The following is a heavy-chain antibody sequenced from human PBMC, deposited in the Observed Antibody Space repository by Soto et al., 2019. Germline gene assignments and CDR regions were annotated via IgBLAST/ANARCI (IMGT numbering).Heavy chain of an antibody. J-gene: IGHJ4*02. V-gene: IGHV3-23*01. CDR3: AKTGRLSEVGGGSYFPN. CDR1: GFTFSSYA. Sequence: GGSLRLSCAASGFTFSSYAMSWVRQAPGKGLEWVSAISGSGGSTYYADSVKGRFTISRDNSKNTLYLQMNSLRAEDTAVYYCAKTGRLSEVGGGSYFPNWGQGTLVTV. CDR2: ISGSGGST. D-gene: IGHD1-26*01.